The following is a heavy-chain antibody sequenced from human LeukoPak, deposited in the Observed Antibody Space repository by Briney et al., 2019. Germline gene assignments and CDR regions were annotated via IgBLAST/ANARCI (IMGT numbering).Heavy chain of an antibody. CDR2: ISSSGSTI. Sequence: PGGSLRLSCAASGFTFSSYEMNWVRQAPGKGLEWVSYISSSGSTIYYADSVKGRFTISRDNAKNSLFLQMNSLRVEDTSVYYCVSGMIEFDYWGQGTRVTVSS. J-gene: IGHJ4*02. D-gene: IGHD3-22*01. V-gene: IGHV3-48*03. CDR1: GFTFSSYE. CDR3: VSGMIEFDY.